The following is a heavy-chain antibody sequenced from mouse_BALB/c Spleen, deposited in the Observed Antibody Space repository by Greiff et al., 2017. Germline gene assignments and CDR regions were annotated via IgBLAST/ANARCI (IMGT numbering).Heavy chain of an antibody. Sequence: QVQLKESGPGILQPSQTLSLTCSFSGFSLSTSGMGVSWIRQPSGKGLEWLAHIYWDDDKRYNPSLKSRLTISKDTSSNQVFLKITSVDTADTATYYCARRGGPYAMDYWGQGTSVTVSS. V-gene: IGHV8-12*01. CDR2: IYWDDDK. J-gene: IGHJ4*01. CDR1: GFSLSTSGMG. CDR3: ARRGGPYAMDY.